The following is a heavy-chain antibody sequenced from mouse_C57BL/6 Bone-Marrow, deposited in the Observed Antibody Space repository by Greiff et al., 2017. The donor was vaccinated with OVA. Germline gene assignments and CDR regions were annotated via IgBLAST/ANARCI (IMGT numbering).Heavy chain of an antibody. CDR1: GYTFTSYW. D-gene: IGHD1-1*01. CDR3: ARGGVVASYWYFDV. J-gene: IGHJ1*03. V-gene: IGHV1-69*01. Sequence: QVQLQQSGAELVMPGASVKLSCKASGYTFTSYWMHWVKQRPGQGLEWIGEIDPSDSYTNYNQKFKGKSTLTVDKSSSTAYMQLSSLTSEDSAVYYCARGGVVASYWYFDVWGTGTTVTVSS. CDR2: IDPSDSYT.